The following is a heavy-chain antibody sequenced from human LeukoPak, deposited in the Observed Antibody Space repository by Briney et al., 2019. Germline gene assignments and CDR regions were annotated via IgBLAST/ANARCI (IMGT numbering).Heavy chain of an antibody. Sequence: PSETLSLTCAVSGGSISSSNWWSWVRQPPGKGLEWIGEIYHSGSTNYNPSLKSRVTISVDKSKNQFSLKLSSVTAADTAVYYCARDRIGSYYDSSGYKVGWGQGTLVTVSS. CDR2: IYHSGST. CDR1: GGSISSSNW. J-gene: IGHJ4*02. V-gene: IGHV4-4*02. D-gene: IGHD3-22*01. CDR3: ARDRIGSYYDSSGYKVG.